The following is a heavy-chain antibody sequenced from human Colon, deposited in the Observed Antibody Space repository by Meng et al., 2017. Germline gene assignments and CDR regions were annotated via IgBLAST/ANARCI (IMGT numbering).Heavy chain of an antibody. CDR1: VFTFSSYA. CDR2: ITGSGDNT. D-gene: IGHD6-6*01. V-gene: IGHV3-23*01. J-gene: IGHJ4*02. CDR3: ASQRIAASGPPNY. Sequence: GGSLRLSCAASVFTFSSYAMTWVRQAPGKGLEWVSGITGSGDNTYYADSVKGRFTISRDNSKNTVYLQMNSLRAEDTAIYYCASQRIAASGPPNYGGQGTQVTGAS.